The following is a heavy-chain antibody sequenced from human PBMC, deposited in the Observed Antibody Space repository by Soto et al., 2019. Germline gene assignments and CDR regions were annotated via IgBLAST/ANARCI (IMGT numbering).Heavy chain of an antibody. CDR3: AKEIGVSNDYPLDY. CDR1: GFTFSSLG. D-gene: IGHD4-4*01. CDR2: ISYDGSSK. V-gene: IGHV3-30*18. J-gene: IGHJ4*02. Sequence: QVQLVESGGGVVQPGRSLRLSCAASGFTFSSLGMHWVRQAPGKGLEWVAIISYDGSSKYYADSVKGRFTISKDNSKNTLDLQLNSIRTEDTAVYYCAKEIGVSNDYPLDYWGQGTLVTVSS.